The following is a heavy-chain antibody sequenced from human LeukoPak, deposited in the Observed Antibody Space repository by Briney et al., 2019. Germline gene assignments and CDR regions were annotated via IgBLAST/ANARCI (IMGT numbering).Heavy chain of an antibody. D-gene: IGHD3-10*01. Sequence: PGGSLRLSCAASGFTFSSYAMSWVRQAPGKGLEWVSAISGSGGSTYYADSVKGRFTISRDNSKNTLYLQMNSLRAEDTAVYYCAKAGITMVRGAYYFDYWSQGTLVTVSS. CDR2: ISGSGGST. J-gene: IGHJ4*02. CDR1: GFTFSSYA. CDR3: AKAGITMVRGAYYFDY. V-gene: IGHV3-23*01.